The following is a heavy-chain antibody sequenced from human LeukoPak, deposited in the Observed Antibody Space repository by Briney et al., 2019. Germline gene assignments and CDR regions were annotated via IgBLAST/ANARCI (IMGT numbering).Heavy chain of an antibody. D-gene: IGHD6-13*01. CDR2: IYVGGNT. CDR1: GFNVSNNY. CDR3: ATREAAVGAFDI. V-gene: IGHV3-53*01. Sequence: GGSLRLSCAPSGFNVSNNYMTWVRRAPGKGLEWVSIIYVGGNTYYADSVKGRFTISRDSSKNTLYLRMNSLRAEETAVYYCATREAAVGAFDIWGQGTLVTVSS. J-gene: IGHJ3*02.